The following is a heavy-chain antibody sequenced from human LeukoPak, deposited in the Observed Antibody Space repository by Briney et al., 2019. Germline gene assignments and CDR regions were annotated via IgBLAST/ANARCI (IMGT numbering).Heavy chain of an antibody. J-gene: IGHJ6*03. CDR3: ARDCLYCSSTSASSYYYMDV. Sequence: GGSLRLSCAASGFTFSSYSMNWVRQAPGKGLEWVSSISSSSSYIYYADSVKGRFTISRDNAKNSLYLQMNSLRAEDTAVYYCARDCLYCSSTSASSYYYMDVWGQGTLVTVSS. D-gene: IGHD2-2*01. CDR1: GFTFSSYS. V-gene: IGHV3-21*01. CDR2: ISSSSSYI.